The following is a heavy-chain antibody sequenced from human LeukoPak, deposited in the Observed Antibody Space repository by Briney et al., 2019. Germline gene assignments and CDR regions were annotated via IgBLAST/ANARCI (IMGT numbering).Heavy chain of an antibody. Sequence: GGSLRLSCAASGFTFSSYGMHWVRQAPGKGLEWVAVISYDGNNKYYADSVKGRFTISRDNSKNTLDLQMNSLRAEDTAVYYCAREQHGYNYFFDYWGQGTLVTVSS. CDR1: GFTFSSYG. CDR3: AREQHGYNYFFDY. D-gene: IGHD5-12*01. CDR2: ISYDGNNK. V-gene: IGHV3-30*03. J-gene: IGHJ4*02.